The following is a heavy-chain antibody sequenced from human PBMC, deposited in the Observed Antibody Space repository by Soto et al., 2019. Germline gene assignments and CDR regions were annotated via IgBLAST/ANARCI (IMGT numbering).Heavy chain of an antibody. D-gene: IGHD4-17*01. CDR2: IKSDGSVT. V-gene: IGHV3-74*01. CDR1: GFTFSSDW. J-gene: IGHJ4*02. CDR3: ASAAPFNYGGNSGFDY. Sequence: GGSLRLSCAASGFTFSSDWMHWVRQAPGKGLVWVSHIKSDGSVTSYADSVKGRFTISRDNAKNTLYLQMNSLRAEDTAVYYCASAAPFNYGGNSGFDYWGQGTLVTVSS.